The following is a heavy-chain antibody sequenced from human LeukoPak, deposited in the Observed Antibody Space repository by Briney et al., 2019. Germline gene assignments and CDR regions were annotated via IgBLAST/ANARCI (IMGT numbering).Heavy chain of an antibody. Sequence: PSETLSLTCTVSGGSISTYYWSWIRQPPGKGLGWIGYIYYSGSTSYNPSLNSRVTISVDTSNDQFSLRLSSVTAADTAVYYCARDYYYDSSGYVGAFDIWGQGTMVTVSS. D-gene: IGHD3-22*01. V-gene: IGHV4-59*01. CDR3: ARDYYYDSSGYVGAFDI. CDR2: IYYSGST. J-gene: IGHJ3*02. CDR1: GGSISTYY.